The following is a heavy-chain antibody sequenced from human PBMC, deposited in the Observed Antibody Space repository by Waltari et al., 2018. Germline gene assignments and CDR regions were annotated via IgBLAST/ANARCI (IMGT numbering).Heavy chain of an antibody. CDR3: TTLGYRSGWSFDY. CDR1: GLPFTNAR. J-gene: IGHJ4*02. Sequence: EVQLVASGGGLVKPGGSLRLSCAASGLPFTNARMNWVRQAQGKVREWVGRIKSKTDGGTTDYAAPVKGRFTISRDDSKNTLYLQMNSLKTDDTAVYYCTTLGYRSGWSFDYWGQGTLVTVSS. D-gene: IGHD6-19*01. CDR2: IKSKTDGGTT. V-gene: IGHV3-15*07.